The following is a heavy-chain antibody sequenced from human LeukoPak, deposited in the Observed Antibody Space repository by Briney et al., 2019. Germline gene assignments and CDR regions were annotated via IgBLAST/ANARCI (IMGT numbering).Heavy chain of an antibody. V-gene: IGHV3-30*02. Sequence: GGSLRLSCAASGFTFSSYGMHWVRQAPGKGVEWGAFIRYDGSNKYYADSVKGRFTISRDNSKNTLYLQMNSLRAEDTAVYYCAKDSEDLIVVVPAAIDYWGQGTLVTVSS. CDR2: IRYDGSNK. CDR3: AKDSEDLIVVVPAAIDY. D-gene: IGHD2-2*01. J-gene: IGHJ4*02. CDR1: GFTFSSYG.